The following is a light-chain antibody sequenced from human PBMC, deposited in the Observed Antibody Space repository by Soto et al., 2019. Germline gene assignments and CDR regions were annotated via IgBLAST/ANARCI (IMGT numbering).Light chain of an antibody. Sequence: QSALTQPPSASGSPGQSVTISCTGTISDVVGYNYVSWYQQHPGKAHKLMIYEVSKRPSGVPDRFSGSKSGNTASLTVSGLQAEDEADYYCSSSAGSNNVLVVFGGGTKLTVL. CDR3: SSSAGSNNVLVV. V-gene: IGLV2-8*01. CDR1: ISDVVGYNY. J-gene: IGLJ2*01. CDR2: EVS.